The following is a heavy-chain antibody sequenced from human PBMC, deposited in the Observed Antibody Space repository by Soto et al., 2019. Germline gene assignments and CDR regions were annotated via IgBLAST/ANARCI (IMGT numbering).Heavy chain of an antibody. CDR3: ARHVNLRSGYFDY. J-gene: IGHJ4*02. CDR2: IYPGDSDT. D-gene: IGHD3-10*01. Sequence: PGESLERSCEGAGYYFSTDWIWLGRQRPGRGLESLGIIYPGDSDTRYGPSFQGQVTISADKSKTTAYLQWSDLKASDPAMYFCARHVNLRSGYFDYWGQGILVTVSS. V-gene: IGHV5-51*01. CDR1: GYYFSTDW.